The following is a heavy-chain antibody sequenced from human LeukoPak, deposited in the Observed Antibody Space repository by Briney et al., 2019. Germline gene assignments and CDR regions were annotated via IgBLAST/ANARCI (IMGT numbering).Heavy chain of an antibody. CDR3: ARTDSSGWNYYYYYMDV. Sequence: GGSLRLSCAASGFTFDDYAMHWVRQAPGKGLEWVSGISWNSGSIGYADSVKDRFTISRDNAKNSLYLQMSSLRAEDTAVYYCARTDSSGWNYYYYYMDVWGKGTTVTISS. J-gene: IGHJ6*03. V-gene: IGHV3-9*01. CDR2: ISWNSGSI. D-gene: IGHD6-19*01. CDR1: GFTFDDYA.